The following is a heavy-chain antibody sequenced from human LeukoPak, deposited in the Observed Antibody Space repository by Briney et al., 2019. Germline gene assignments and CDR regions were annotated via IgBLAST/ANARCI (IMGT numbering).Heavy chain of an antibody. J-gene: IGHJ4*02. CDR2: ISDGGSLT. V-gene: IGHV3-23*01. CDR3: AKDARRTNGWYFFDY. CDR1: GFAFSNLA. D-gene: IGHD6-19*01. Sequence: GGSLRLSCAAAGFAFSNLAMGWVRQAPGQGLEWVSVISDGGSLTYYADSVKGRFTISRDNSQNTLFLQMNSLRAEDTAVYYCAKDARRTNGWYFFDYWGQGTLVTVSS.